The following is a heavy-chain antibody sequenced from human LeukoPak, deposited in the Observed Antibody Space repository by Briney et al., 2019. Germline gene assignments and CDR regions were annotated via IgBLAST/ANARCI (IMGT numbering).Heavy chain of an antibody. CDR1: GFTFSSYW. CDR3: ARAPPLVVPAANEFDY. D-gene: IGHD2-2*01. J-gene: IGHJ4*02. V-gene: IGHV3-7*01. CDR2: IKQDGSEK. Sequence: GGSLRLSCAASGFTFSSYWMSWVRQAPGKGLEWVANIKQDGSEKYYVDSVKGRFTISRDNAKNSLYLQMNSLRAEDTAVYYCARAPPLVVPAANEFDYWGQGTLVTVSS.